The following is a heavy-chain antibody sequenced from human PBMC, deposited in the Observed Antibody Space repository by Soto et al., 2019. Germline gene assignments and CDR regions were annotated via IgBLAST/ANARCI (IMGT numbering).Heavy chain of an antibody. J-gene: IGHJ4*02. V-gene: IGHV3-33*01. CDR3: ARDPSHGSGSYLDY. CDR1: GFSFNNFG. CDR2: ICYDGSNK. D-gene: IGHD3-10*01. Sequence: PGGSLRLSCVASGFSFNNFGMRWVRQAPGKGLEWVAVICYDGSNKYYADSVKGRFTISRDNSKNTLYLQMSSLRAEDTAVYFCARDPSHGSGSYLDYWGQGALVTVSS.